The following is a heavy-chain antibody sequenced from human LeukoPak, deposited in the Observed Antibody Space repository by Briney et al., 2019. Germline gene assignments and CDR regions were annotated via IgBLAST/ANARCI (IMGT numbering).Heavy chain of an antibody. CDR3: ARGGYCSGGSCYLNAFDI. CDR1: GYTFTSYD. D-gene: IGHD2-15*01. J-gene: IGHJ3*02. CDR2: MNPNSGNT. V-gene: IGHV1-8*03. Sequence: GASVKVPCKASGYTFTSYDINWVRQATGQGLEWMGWMNPNSGNTGYAQKFQGRVTITRSTSISTAYMELSSLGSEDTAVYYCARGGYCSGGSCYLNAFDIWGQGTMVTVSS.